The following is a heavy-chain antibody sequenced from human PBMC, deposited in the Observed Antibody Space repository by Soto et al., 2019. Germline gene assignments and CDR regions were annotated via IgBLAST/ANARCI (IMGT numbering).Heavy chain of an antibody. V-gene: IGHV3-23*01. CDR3: TKGGVRFLEWLGDV. CDR2: ISDSGGRT. CDR1: GFSFISYA. Sequence: GGSLRLSCAASGFSFISYAMSWVRQVPGKRLEWVSSISDSGGRTFYAESVEGRFTISRDDSTSTLFLQMNSLRAEDTAIYYCTKGGVRFLEWLGDVWGQGTTVTVSS. D-gene: IGHD3-3*01. J-gene: IGHJ6*02.